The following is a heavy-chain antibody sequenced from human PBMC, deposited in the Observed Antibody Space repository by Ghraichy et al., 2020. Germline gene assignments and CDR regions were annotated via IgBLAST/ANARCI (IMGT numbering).Heavy chain of an antibody. CDR2: ISSSSSYI. CDR3: ASTPGGERERGPYIDY. D-gene: IGHD1-1*01. Sequence: GGSLRLSCAASGFTFSSYSMNWVRQAPGKGLEGVSSISSSSSYIYYADSVKGRFTIARDNAKNSLYLKMNSLRAEDTAVYYCASTPGGERERGPYIDYWGQGTLVTVSS. CDR1: GFTFSSYS. J-gene: IGHJ4*02. V-gene: IGHV3-21*01.